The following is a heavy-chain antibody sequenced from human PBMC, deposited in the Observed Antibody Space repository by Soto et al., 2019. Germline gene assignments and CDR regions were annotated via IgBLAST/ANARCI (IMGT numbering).Heavy chain of an antibody. CDR3: ARAKAPLYSSSWYWFDP. CDR1: GDSLSSKY. CDR2: IYSSGST. Sequence: SETLSLTCTVSGDSLSSKYWSWIRQFPGKGLEWIGFIYSSGSTNYNPSLESRVTISEDTSKNQFSLNLSSVTAADTVVYYCARAKAPLYSSSWYWFDPWGQGTLVTVSS. V-gene: IGHV4-59*08. D-gene: IGHD6-13*01. J-gene: IGHJ5*02.